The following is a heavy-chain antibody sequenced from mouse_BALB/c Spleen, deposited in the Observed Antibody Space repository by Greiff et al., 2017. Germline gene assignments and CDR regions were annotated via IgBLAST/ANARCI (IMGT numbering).Heavy chain of an antibody. V-gene: IGHV1S22*01. J-gene: IGHJ2*01. CDR3: TRRDYGNLRFDY. D-gene: IGHD2-1*01. CDR1: GYTFTSYW. CDR2: IYPGSGST. Sequence: LQQPGSELVRPGASVKLSCKASGYTFTSYWMHWVKQRPGQGLEWIGNIYPGSGSTNYDEKFKSKATLTVDTSSSTAYMQLSSLTSEDSAVYYCTRRDYGNLRFDYWGQGTTRTVSS.